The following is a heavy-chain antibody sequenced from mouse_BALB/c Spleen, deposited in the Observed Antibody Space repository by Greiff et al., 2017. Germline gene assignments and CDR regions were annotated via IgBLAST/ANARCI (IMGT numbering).Heavy chain of an antibody. Sequence: QVQLKQSGPGLVAPSQSLSITCTVSGFSLTSSGVHWVRQPPGKGLEWLGVIWAGGSTNYNSALMSRLSISKDNSKSQVFLKMNSLQPDDTAMYYCAREEVDYDAWFAYWGQGTLVTVSA. CDR1: GFSLTSSG. CDR3: AREEVDYDAWFAY. D-gene: IGHD2-4*01. V-gene: IGHV2-9*02. CDR2: IWAGGST. J-gene: IGHJ3*01.